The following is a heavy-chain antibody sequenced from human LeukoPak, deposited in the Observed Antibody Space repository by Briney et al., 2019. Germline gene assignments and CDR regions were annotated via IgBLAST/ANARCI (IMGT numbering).Heavy chain of an antibody. CDR1: GFTFTDHY. J-gene: IGHJ4*02. Sequence: ASVKVSCKASGFTFTDHYMHWVRQVPGQGLEWMGWINGNSGATFYAQKFQDRITVTRDKSISTMYLELNRVTTDDTAVYYCVRDFDWGPDYWGQGTLVAVSS. D-gene: IGHD3-9*01. CDR2: INGNSGAT. CDR3: VRDFDWGPDY. V-gene: IGHV1-2*02.